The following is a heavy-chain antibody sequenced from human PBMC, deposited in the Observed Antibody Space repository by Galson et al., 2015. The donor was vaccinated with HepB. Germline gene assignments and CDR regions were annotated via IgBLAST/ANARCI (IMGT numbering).Heavy chain of an antibody. Sequence: SLRLSCAASGFTFDDYAMHWVRQAPGKGLEWVSGISWNSGSIGYADSVKGRFTISRDNAKNSLYLQMNSLRAEDTALYYCAKGRPVAGRKLKYFDLWGRGTLVTVSS. CDR1: GFTFDDYA. V-gene: IGHV3-9*01. CDR3: AKGRPVAGRKLKYFDL. J-gene: IGHJ2*01. CDR2: ISWNSGSI. D-gene: IGHD6-19*01.